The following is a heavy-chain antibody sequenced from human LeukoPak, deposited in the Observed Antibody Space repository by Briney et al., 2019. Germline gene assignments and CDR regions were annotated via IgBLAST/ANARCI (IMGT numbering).Heavy chain of an antibody. CDR2: ITTSSSYI. CDR1: GFTVSSNY. D-gene: IGHD3-10*01. J-gene: IGHJ5*02. CDR3: ATDLIHYYASGAKT. Sequence: GGSLRLSCAASGFTVSSNYMSWVRQAPGKGLEWVSSITTSSSYIYYADSVEGRFTISRDNAKNSLFLQMNSLRAEDTAVYYCATDLIHYYASGAKTWGQGTLVTVSS. V-gene: IGHV3-21*01.